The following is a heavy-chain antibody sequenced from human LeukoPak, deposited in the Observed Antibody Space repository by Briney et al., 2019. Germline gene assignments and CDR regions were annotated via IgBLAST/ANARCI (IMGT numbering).Heavy chain of an antibody. D-gene: IGHD6-6*01. Sequence: PSETLSLTCAVSGYSISSGYYWGWIRQPPGKGLECIGSTYHSGSTYYNPSLKSRVTISVDTSKNQFSLKLSSVTAADTAVYYCARQGIAARIYFDYWGQGTLVTVSS. CDR2: TYHSGST. V-gene: IGHV4-38-2*01. CDR1: GYSISSGYY. CDR3: ARQGIAARIYFDY. J-gene: IGHJ4*02.